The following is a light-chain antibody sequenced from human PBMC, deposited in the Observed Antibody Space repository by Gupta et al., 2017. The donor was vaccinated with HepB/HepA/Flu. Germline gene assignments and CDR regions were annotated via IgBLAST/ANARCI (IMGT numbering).Light chain of an antibody. CDR2: GKN. CDR3: NSRDSSGNQRR. Sequence: SSDLTQDPAVSVALGQTVRITCQGDSRRSYYASCYQQKPGQAPVLVIYGKNNRPSGIPDRFSGSSSGNTASLTITGAQAEDEADYYGNSRDSSGNQRRFGGGTKLTVL. V-gene: IGLV3-19*01. CDR1: SRRSYY. J-gene: IGLJ2*01.